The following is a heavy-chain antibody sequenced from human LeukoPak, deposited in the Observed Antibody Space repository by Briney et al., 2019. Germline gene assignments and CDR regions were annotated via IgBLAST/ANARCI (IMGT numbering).Heavy chain of an antibody. CDR1: GGSYSGYY. CDR3: ARLRAVTRSSSWLQVRRRFDY. Sequence: SETLSLTCAVYGGSYSGYYWSWIRQPPGKGLEWIGEINHSGSTNYNPSLKSRVTISVDTSKNQFSLKLSSVTAADTAVYYCARLRAVTRSSSWLQVRRRFDYWGQGTLVTVSS. J-gene: IGHJ4*02. D-gene: IGHD6-13*01. V-gene: IGHV4-34*01. CDR2: INHSGST.